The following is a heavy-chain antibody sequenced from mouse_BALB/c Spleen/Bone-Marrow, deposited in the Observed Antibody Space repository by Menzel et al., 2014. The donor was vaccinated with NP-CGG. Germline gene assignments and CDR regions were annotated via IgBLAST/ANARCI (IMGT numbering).Heavy chain of an antibody. CDR2: INPSNGGT. CDR1: GNTFTSYY. V-gene: IGHV1S81*02. CDR3: TRLSLLRGYFDY. J-gene: IGHJ2*01. D-gene: IGHD1-2*01. Sequence: QVQLQQSGAELVKPGTSVKLSCKASGNTFTSYYIYWVKQRPGQGLKWIGEINPSNGGTNFNEKFKSKATLTVDKSSSTAYMQLSSLTSEDSAVYYCTRLSLLRGYFDYWGQGTTLTVSS.